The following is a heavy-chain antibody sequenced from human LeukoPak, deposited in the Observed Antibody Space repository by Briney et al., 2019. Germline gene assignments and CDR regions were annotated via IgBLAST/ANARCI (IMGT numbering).Heavy chain of an antibody. Sequence: GSLRLSCAASGFTFSSHWMHWARQAPGKGLVWVSRVDNGGTNAVYAGSVEGRFTISRDNAKNRLYLQMDSLRVEDTAVYYCVRGSSGPDIWGQGTMVTVSP. CDR3: VRGSSGPDI. J-gene: IGHJ3*02. V-gene: IGHV3-74*01. D-gene: IGHD3-10*01. CDR1: GFTFSSHW. CDR2: VDNGGTNA.